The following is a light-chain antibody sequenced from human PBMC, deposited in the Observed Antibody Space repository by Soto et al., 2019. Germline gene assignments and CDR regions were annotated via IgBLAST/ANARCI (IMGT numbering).Light chain of an antibody. CDR3: QQYNNWPWT. CDR1: QSGSSN. Sequence: IVMTQSQATLSVSPGERGTLSCRASQSGSSNLAWYQQKPGQAPRLLIYGAYTRATGIPARFSGSRSGTEFTLTISSLQSEDFAVYYCQQYNNWPWTFGQGTKVEIK. J-gene: IGKJ1*01. CDR2: GAY. V-gene: IGKV3-15*01.